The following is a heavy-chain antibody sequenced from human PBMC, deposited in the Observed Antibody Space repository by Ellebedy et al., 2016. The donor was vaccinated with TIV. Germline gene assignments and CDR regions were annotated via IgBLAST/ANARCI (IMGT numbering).Heavy chain of an antibody. CDR2: IIPIFGTA. CDR3: ARGRSDFYYGMDV. Sequence: SVKVSXKASGGTFSSYAISWVRQAPGQGLEWMGGIIPIFGTANYAQKLQGRVTMTTDTSTSTAYMELRSLRSDNTAVYYCARGRSDFYYGMDVWGQGTTVTVSS. V-gene: IGHV1-69*05. D-gene: IGHD3-3*01. CDR1: GGTFSSYA. J-gene: IGHJ6*02.